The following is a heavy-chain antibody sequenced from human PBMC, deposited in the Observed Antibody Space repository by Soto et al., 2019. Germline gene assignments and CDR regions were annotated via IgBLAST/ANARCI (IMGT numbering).Heavy chain of an antibody. D-gene: IGHD2-15*01. V-gene: IGHV4-59*01. J-gene: IGHJ4*02. CDR2: VYYSGFT. CDR1: GGSITSYY. CDR3: ARMGPSYCSGSTCYSEGVWIDH. Sequence: SSETLSLTCTVSGGSITSYYWNWIRQPPGEGLEWIGYVYYSGFTSYNPSLKSRVTISVDTSKNQFSLKLRSVTAADTAVYYCARMGPSYCSGSTCYSEGVWIDHWGQGTLVTVS.